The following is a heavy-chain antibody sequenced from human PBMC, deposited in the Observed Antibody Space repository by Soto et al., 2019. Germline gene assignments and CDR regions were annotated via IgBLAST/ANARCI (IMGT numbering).Heavy chain of an antibody. CDR3: ACDPPDYDFWSCGDY. Sequence: GGSLRLSCAASGFTFSSYSMNWVRQAPGKGLEWVSSISSSSSYIYYADSVKGRFTISRGNAKNSLYLQMNSLRAEDTAVYYCACDPPDYDFWSCGDYWGQGTLVTVSS. V-gene: IGHV3-21*01. CDR1: GFTFSSYS. D-gene: IGHD3-3*01. J-gene: IGHJ4*02. CDR2: ISSSSSYI.